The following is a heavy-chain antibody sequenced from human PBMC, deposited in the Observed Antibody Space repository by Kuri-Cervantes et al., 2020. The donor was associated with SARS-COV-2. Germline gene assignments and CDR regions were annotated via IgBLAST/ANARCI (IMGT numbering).Heavy chain of an antibody. CDR2: IIPIFGTA. CDR1: GSTFSSYA. V-gene: IGHV1-69*13. CDR3: ASRKRELVYATRGGYFDL. Sequence: SVKVSCKASGSTFSSYAISWVRQAPGQGLEWMGGIIPIFGTANYAQKFQGGVTITADESTSTAYMELSSLRSEDTAVYYCASRKRELVYATRGGYFDLWGRGTLVTVSS. J-gene: IGHJ2*01. D-gene: IGHD2-8*01.